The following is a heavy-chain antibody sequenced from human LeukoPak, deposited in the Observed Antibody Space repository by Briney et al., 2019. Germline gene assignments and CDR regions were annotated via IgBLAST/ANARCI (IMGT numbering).Heavy chain of an antibody. CDR3: ARVDPAMGRDYYFDW. J-gene: IGHJ4*02. Sequence: ASVKVSCKASGYTFTSYYMHWVRQAPGQGLEWMGWINPDNGGTKYAQKFQGRVTMTSDTSISTAYMDLSRLTSDDTAMYYCARVDPAMGRDYYFDWWGQGTLVTVSS. V-gene: IGHV1-2*02. CDR1: GYTFTSYY. D-gene: IGHD3-10*01. CDR2: INPDNGGT.